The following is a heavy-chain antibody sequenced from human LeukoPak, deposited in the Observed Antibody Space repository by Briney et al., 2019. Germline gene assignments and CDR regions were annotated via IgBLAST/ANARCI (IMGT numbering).Heavy chain of an antibody. CDR1: GYTFTSYY. CDR3: ARSGDFGTDTFFDY. CDR2: IIPIFGTA. J-gene: IGHJ4*02. V-gene: IGHV1-69*05. D-gene: IGHD3-3*01. Sequence: SVKVSCKASGYTFTSYYMHWVRQAPGQGLEWMGGIIPIFGTANYAQKFQGRVTITTDESTSTAYMELSSLRSEDTAVYYCARSGDFGTDTFFDYWGQGTLVTVSS.